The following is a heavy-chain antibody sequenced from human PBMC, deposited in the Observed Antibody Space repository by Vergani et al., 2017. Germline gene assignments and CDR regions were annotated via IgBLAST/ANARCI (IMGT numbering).Heavy chain of an antibody. V-gene: IGHV4-34*01. CDR1: GGSFSGYY. Sequence: QVQLQQWGAGLLKPSETLSLTCAVYGGSFSGYYWSWIRQPPGKGLEWIGEINHSGSTNYNPSLKSLVTISVDTSKNQFSLKLSSVTAAYTAVYYCARARLAAIDFWGKGTTVTVSS. CDR3: ARARLAAIDF. J-gene: IGHJ6*03. CDR2: INHSGST.